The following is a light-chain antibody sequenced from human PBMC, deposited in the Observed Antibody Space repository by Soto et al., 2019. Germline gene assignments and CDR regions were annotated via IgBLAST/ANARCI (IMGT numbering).Light chain of an antibody. CDR3: QQRSNLPPT. J-gene: IGKJ5*01. CDR1: QTVRNKY. V-gene: IGKV3D-20*02. Sequence: EFVLTQSPGTLSLSPGERATLSCRASQTVRNKYLAWYQQKPGQAPRLLIYDASSRATGIPERFSGGGSGTDVTLTISRLEPEDVEVYYCQQRSNLPPTFGQGTRLEIK. CDR2: DAS.